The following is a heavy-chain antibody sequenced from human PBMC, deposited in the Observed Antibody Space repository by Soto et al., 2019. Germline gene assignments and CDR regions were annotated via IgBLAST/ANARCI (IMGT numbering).Heavy chain of an antibody. CDR3: ARDHYYGSGPGRVWFDP. J-gene: IGHJ5*02. D-gene: IGHD3-10*01. Sequence: QVQLVQSGAEVKKPGSSVKVSCKASGGTFSSYAISWVRQAPGQGPEWMGGIIPIFGTANYAQKFQGRVTITADESTSTAYMELSSLRSEDTAVYYCARDHYYGSGPGRVWFDPWGQGTLVTVSS. V-gene: IGHV1-69*01. CDR2: IIPIFGTA. CDR1: GGTFSSYA.